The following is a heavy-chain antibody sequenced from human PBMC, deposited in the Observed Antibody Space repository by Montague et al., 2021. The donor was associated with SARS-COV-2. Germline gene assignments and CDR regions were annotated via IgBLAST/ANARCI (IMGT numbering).Heavy chain of an antibody. D-gene: IGHD6-13*01. CDR1: GGSISRHS. CDR3: ARVGRGSSWYEVAFDI. V-gene: IGHV4-59*11. Sequence: SETLSLTCTVSGGSISRHSWTWIRQPPGKGLEWIGYIYNSGSTNYNPSLTSRVTISVDTSKNQFSLKLSSVAATDTAVYYCARVGRGSSWYEVAFDIWGQGTMVTVSS. CDR2: IYNSGST. J-gene: IGHJ3*02.